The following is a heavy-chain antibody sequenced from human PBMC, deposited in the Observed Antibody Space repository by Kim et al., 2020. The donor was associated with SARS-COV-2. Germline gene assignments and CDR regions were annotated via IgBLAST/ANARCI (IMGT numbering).Heavy chain of an antibody. CDR2: IDQSGVT. Sequence: SETLSLTCLVSGGSLSDYYWNWVRQAPGKGLEWIGVIDQSGVTNYNPSLKSLVTFSVDRSTNHFPLNLTSATAADTAVYYCARVRDWFDPWGPGIRVTVS. CDR1: GGSLSDYY. V-gene: IGHV4-34*01. CDR3: ARVRDWFDP. J-gene: IGHJ5*02.